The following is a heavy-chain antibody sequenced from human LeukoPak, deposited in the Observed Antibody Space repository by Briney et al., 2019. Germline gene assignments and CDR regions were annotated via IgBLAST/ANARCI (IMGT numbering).Heavy chain of an antibody. CDR2: ISDSGGST. D-gene: IGHD3-9*01. J-gene: IGHJ5*02. CDR1: GFTFSSYA. V-gene: IGHV3-23*01. Sequence: GGSLRLSCAASGFTFSSYAMSWVRQAPGKGLEWVSAISDSGGSTYYADSVKGRFTISRDNSKNTLYLQMNSLRAEDTAVYYCAKDFPYYDILTGYPNWFDPWGQGTLVTVSS. CDR3: AKDFPYYDILTGYPNWFDP.